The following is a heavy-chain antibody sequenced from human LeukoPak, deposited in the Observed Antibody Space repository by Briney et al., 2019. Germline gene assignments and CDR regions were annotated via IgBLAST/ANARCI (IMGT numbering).Heavy chain of an antibody. CDR1: GFIFSDYS. Sequence: GGSLRLSCAASGFIFSDYSMNWVRQATGQGLEWLSYITGSGTTIYYADSVRGRFTISRDNAKNSLYLQMNSLRAEDTAVYYCARDDYVWDFDYWGQGTLVTVSS. CDR2: ITGSGTTI. CDR3: ARDDYVWDFDY. J-gene: IGHJ4*02. V-gene: IGHV3-48*01. D-gene: IGHD3-16*01.